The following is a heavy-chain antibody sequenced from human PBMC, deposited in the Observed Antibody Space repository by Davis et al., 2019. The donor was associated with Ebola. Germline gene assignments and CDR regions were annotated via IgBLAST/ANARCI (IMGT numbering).Heavy chain of an antibody. J-gene: IGHJ5*02. CDR1: GYTFTGYY. CDR3: ARGKWFDP. V-gene: IGHV1-46*01. Sequence: AASVKVSCKASGYTFTGYYMHWVRQAPGQGLEWMGRINPSGGSTSYAQKFQGRVTLTADKATNTAYMELSGLRFDDTAVYYCARGKWFDPWGQGTLVSVTS. CDR2: INPSGGST.